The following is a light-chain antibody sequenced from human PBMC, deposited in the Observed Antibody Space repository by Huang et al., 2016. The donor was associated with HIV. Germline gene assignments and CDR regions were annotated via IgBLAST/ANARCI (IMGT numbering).Light chain of an antibody. CDR1: QSISRY. Sequence: IQMTQSPSSLSASVGDRVTITCRVSQSISRYLNWYQQKPGKAPNLLMYAASSLQSWVPSRFSGSGSGTDFTLTISSLQPEDFAIYYCQQTYNTPTFGQGTKVEIK. J-gene: IGKJ1*01. CDR3: QQTYNTPT. CDR2: AAS. V-gene: IGKV1-39*01.